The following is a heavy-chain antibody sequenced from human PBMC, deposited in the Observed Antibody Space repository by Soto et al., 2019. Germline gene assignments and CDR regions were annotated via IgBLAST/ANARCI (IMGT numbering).Heavy chain of an antibody. V-gene: IGHV1-2*02. Sequence: QVQLVQSGAEVKKHRASVKVSCKTSGYTFAAYYIHWIRQAPGQGLEWMGWINPTSGGTVYAQNFQDRVTMTRDTSISTAYMELRRLNSDDTAVYYCARDPDYGDYWGYFFDSWGQGTPVTVSS. D-gene: IGHD4-17*01. CDR3: ARDPDYGDYWGYFFDS. J-gene: IGHJ4*02. CDR1: GYTFAAYY. CDR2: INPTSGGT.